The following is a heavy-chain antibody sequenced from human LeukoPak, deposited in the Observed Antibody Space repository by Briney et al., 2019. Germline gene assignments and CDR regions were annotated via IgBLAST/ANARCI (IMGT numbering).Heavy chain of an antibody. Sequence: ASVKVSCKASGYTFTSYGISWVRQAPGQVLGWMGWISAYNGNTNYAQKLQGRVTMTTDTSTSTAYMELRSLRSDDTAVYYCARDPRWGGLSSFDYWGQGTLVTVSS. J-gene: IGHJ4*02. V-gene: IGHV1-18*01. CDR2: ISAYNGNT. CDR3: ARDPRWGGLSSFDY. D-gene: IGHD2-21*01. CDR1: GYTFTSYG.